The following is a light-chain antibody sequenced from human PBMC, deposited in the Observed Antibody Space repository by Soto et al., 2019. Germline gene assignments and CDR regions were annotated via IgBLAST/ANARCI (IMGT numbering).Light chain of an antibody. CDR3: AAWDVSLVV. Sequence: QAVVTQPPSASGTPGQRVTISCSGSSSNIGTNTVIWYQQLPGAAPKLLIYSDNPRPSGVPDRFSGSKSGTSASLAISGLQSEDEADYYCAAWDVSLVVFGGGTKLTVL. CDR2: SDN. CDR1: SSNIGTNT. J-gene: IGLJ2*01. V-gene: IGLV1-44*01.